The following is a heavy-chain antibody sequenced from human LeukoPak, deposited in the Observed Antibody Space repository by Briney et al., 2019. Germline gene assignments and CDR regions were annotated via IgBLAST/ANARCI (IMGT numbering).Heavy chain of an antibody. CDR3: AKDMRPRYDSSGWDY. D-gene: IGHD3-22*01. V-gene: IGHV3-9*03. Sequence: GGSLRLSCAASGFTFDDYAMHWVRQAPGQGLEWVSGISWNSGSIGYADSVKGRFTISRDNAKNSLYLQMNSLRAEDMALYYCAKDMRPRYDSSGWDYWGQGTLVTVSS. J-gene: IGHJ4*02. CDR2: ISWNSGSI. CDR1: GFTFDDYA.